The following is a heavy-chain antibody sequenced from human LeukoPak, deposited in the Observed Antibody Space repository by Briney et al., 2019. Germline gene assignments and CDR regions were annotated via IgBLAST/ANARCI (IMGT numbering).Heavy chain of an antibody. D-gene: IGHD3-10*01. CDR1: GFTVSSNY. Sequence: GGSLRLSCAASGFTVSSNYMSWVRQAPGKGLEWVSVIYSGGSTYYADSVKGRFTISRDNSNNTLYLQMNSPRAEDTAIYYCVTRSGSGSYYRWAFDNWGQGTLVTVSS. CDR3: VTRSGSGSYYRWAFDN. CDR2: IYSGGST. J-gene: IGHJ4*02. V-gene: IGHV3-53*01.